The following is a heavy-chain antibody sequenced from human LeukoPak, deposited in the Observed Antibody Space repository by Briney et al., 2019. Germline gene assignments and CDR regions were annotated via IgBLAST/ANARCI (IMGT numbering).Heavy chain of an antibody. CDR2: ISSSGSTI. CDR1: GFTFSSYE. V-gene: IGHV3-48*03. Sequence: GGSLRLSCAASGFTFSSYEMNWVRQAPGKGLEWVPYISSSGSTIYYADSVKGRFTISRDNAKNSLYLQMYSLRAEDTAVYYCARNYRGGDYWGQGTLVTVSS. J-gene: IGHJ4*02. CDR3: ARNYRGGDY. D-gene: IGHD1-7*01.